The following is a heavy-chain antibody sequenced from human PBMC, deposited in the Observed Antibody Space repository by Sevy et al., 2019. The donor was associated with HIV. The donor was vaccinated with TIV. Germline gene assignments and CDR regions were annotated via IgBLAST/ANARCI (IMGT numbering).Heavy chain of an antibody. J-gene: IGHJ3*02. CDR3: AKNDKVVAATWGAFDI. CDR1: GFTFSSYA. Sequence: GGSLRLSCAASGFTFSSYAMSWVRQAPGKGLEWVSAISGSGGSTYYADSVKGRFTISRDNSKNTLYLQMNSLRAEDTAVYYCAKNDKVVAATWGAFDIWGQGTMVTVSS. CDR2: ISGSGGST. D-gene: IGHD2-15*01. V-gene: IGHV3-23*01.